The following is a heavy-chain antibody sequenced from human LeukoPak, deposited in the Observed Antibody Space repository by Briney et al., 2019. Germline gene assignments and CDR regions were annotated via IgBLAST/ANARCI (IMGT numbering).Heavy chain of an antibody. CDR1: GGSISSYY. CDR3: AREKTVGKVLWFGRGTDY. V-gene: IGHV4-59*01. J-gene: IGHJ4*02. Sequence: SETLSLTCTVSGGSISSYYWSWIRQPPGKGLEWIGYIYYSGSTNYNPSLKSRVTISVDTSKNQFSLKLNSVTAADTAVYYCAREKTVGKVLWFGRGTDYWGQGTLVTVSS. CDR2: IYYSGST. D-gene: IGHD3-10*01.